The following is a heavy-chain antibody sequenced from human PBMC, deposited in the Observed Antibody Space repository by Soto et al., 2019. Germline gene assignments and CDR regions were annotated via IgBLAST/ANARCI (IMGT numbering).Heavy chain of an antibody. CDR3: AREGYYYDSSGYPAH. CDR2: INPSGGST. CDR1: GYTFTSYY. D-gene: IGHD3-22*01. Sequence: EASVKVSCKASGYTFTSYYMHWVRQAPGQGLEWMGIINPSGGSTSYAQKFQGRVTMTRDTSTSTVYMELSSLRSEDTAVYYCAREGYYYDSSGYPAHWGQGTLVTVSS. J-gene: IGHJ4*02. V-gene: IGHV1-46*01.